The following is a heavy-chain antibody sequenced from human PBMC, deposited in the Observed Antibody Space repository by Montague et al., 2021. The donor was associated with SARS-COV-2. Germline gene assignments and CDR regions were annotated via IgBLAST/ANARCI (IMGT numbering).Heavy chain of an antibody. V-gene: IGHV6-1*01. CDR1: GDSVAKHRRR. Sequence: CAISGDSVAKHRRRSEEHTQELSTGIDFVCSPQHRTKWYNDYAVSVKSRITINPDTSKNQFSLQLNSVTAEDTAVYYCARELRRIIMIVDIRGFDYWGQGTLVTVSS. CDR2: PQHRTKWYN. D-gene: IGHD3-22*01. J-gene: IGHJ4*02. CDR3: ARELRRIIMIVDIRGFDY.